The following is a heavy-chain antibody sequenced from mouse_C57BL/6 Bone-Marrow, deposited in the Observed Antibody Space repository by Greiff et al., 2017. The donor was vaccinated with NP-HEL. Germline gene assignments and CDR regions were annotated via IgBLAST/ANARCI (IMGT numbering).Heavy chain of an antibody. CDR3: ARYDYDVGDYAMDY. V-gene: IGHV5-15*01. CDR2: ISNLAYSI. D-gene: IGHD2-4*01. CDR1: GFTFTDYG. Sequence: EVHLVESGGGLVQPGGSLKLSCAASGFTFTDYGMAWVRQAPRKGPEWVAFISNLAYSIYYADTVTGRFTISRENAKNTLYLEMSSLRSEDTAMYYCARYDYDVGDYAMDYWGQGTSVTVSS. J-gene: IGHJ4*01.